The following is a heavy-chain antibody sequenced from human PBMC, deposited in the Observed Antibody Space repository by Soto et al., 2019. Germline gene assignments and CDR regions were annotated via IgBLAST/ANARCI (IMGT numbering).Heavy chain of an antibody. D-gene: IGHD2-15*01. CDR3: AKDLSSYYYFDF. CDR2: ISATGGST. V-gene: IGHV3-23*01. J-gene: IGHJ4*02. CDR1: GFTFGIYA. Sequence: EVQLLESGGDLVQPGGSLRPSCAASGFTFGIYAMTWVRQAPGKGLEWVSTISATGGSTFYADSVKGRFTISRDNSKNTLYLQMNSLRAEDTAIYYCAKDLSSYYYFDFWGQGTLVTVSS.